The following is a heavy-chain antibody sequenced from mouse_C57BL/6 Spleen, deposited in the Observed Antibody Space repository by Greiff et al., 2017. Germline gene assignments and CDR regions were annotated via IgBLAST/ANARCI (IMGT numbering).Heavy chain of an antibody. D-gene: IGHD1-1*01. CDR2: IDPSDSYT. CDR1: GYTFTSYW. V-gene: IGHV1-50*01. Sequence: VQLQQPGAELVKPGASVQLSCKASGYTFTSYWMQWVKQRPGQGLEWIGEIDPSDSYTNYNQKFKGKATLTVDTSSSTAYMQLSSLTSEDSAVYYCARHYYGSSDYYAMDYWGQGTSVTVSS. J-gene: IGHJ4*01. CDR3: ARHYYGSSDYYAMDY.